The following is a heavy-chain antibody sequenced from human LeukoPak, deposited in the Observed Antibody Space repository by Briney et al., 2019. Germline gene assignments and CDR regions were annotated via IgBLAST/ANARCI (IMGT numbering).Heavy chain of an antibody. V-gene: IGHV4-59*01. CDR1: GGSIIGSY. J-gene: IGHJ4*02. D-gene: IGHD3-22*01. CDR3: ARSRNYDSTGYNPTYYFDS. CDR2: IYNTVDV. Sequence: SETLPLTCTVSGGSIIGSYWTWIRQSPGGGLEYIGYIYNTVDVNYSPSLKSRVTASIDMSRSQFSLRLESVTAADTAIYYCARSRNYDSTGYNPTYYFDSWGQGALVTVSS.